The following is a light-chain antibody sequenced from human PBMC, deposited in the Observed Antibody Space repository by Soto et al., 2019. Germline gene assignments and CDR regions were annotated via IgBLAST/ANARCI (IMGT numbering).Light chain of an antibody. J-gene: IGLJ2*01. CDR2: GVN. CDR3: SSYTNSRTYVL. CDR1: SSNVGGYKY. Sequence: QSALTQPASVSGSAGQSITISCNVTSSNVGGYKYVSWYQQYPGKAPKIIIYGVNNRPSGVSNRFSGSKSGNTASLTISGLQVEDEADYYCSSYTNSRTYVLFGGGTKLTVL. V-gene: IGLV2-14*01.